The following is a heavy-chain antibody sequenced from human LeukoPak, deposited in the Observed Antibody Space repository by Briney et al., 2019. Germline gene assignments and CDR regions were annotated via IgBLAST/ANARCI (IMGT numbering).Heavy chain of an antibody. CDR3: ATGLPSGYYYPFGY. CDR2: FDPEDGET. Sequence: ASVKVSCKASGYTFTSYYMHWVRQAPGKGLEWMGGFDPEDGETIYAQKFQGRVTMTEDTSTDTAYVELSSLRSEDTAVYYCATGLPSGYYYPFGYWGQGTLVTVSS. CDR1: GYTFTSYY. D-gene: IGHD3-22*01. J-gene: IGHJ4*02. V-gene: IGHV1-24*01.